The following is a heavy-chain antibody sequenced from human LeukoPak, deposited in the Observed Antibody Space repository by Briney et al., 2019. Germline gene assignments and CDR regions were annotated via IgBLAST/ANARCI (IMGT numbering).Heavy chain of an antibody. CDR3: ARGMATRKRQYYYYYMDV. V-gene: IGHV4-34*01. Sequence: SETLSLTCAVYGGSLSGYYWSWIRQPPGKGLEWIGEINHSGSTNYNPSLKSRVTILVDTSKNQFSLKLSSVTAADTAVYYCARGMATRKRQYYYYYMDVWGKGTTVTVSS. CDR1: GGSLSGYY. D-gene: IGHD5-12*01. CDR2: INHSGST. J-gene: IGHJ6*03.